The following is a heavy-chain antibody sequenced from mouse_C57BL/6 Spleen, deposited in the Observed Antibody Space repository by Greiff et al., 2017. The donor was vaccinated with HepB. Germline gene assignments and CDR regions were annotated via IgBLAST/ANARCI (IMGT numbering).Heavy chain of an antibody. J-gene: IGHJ3*01. CDR2: IDPETGGT. V-gene: IGHV1-15*01. CDR3: TRFITTVVPFAY. D-gene: IGHD1-1*01. CDR1: GYTFTDYE. Sequence: VKLMESGAELVRPGASVTLSCKASGYTFTDYEMHWVKQTPVHGLEWIGAIDPETGGTAYNQKFKGKAILTADKSSSTAYMELRSLTSEDSAVYYCTRFITTVVPFAYWGQGTLVTVSA.